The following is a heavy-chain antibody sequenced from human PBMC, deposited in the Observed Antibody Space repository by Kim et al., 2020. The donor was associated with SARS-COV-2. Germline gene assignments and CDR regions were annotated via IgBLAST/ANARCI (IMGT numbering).Heavy chain of an antibody. J-gene: IGHJ4*02. CDR1: GGSISSSSYY. Sequence: SETLSLTCTVSGGSISSSSYYWGWIRQPPGKGLEWIGSIYYSGSTYYNPSLKSRVTISVDTSKNQFALKLSSVTAADTAVYYCARQWHHYVWGSYRSSYFDYWGQGTLVTVSS. D-gene: IGHD3-16*02. V-gene: IGHV4-39*01. CDR3: ARQWHHYVWGSYRSSYFDY. CDR2: IYYSGST.